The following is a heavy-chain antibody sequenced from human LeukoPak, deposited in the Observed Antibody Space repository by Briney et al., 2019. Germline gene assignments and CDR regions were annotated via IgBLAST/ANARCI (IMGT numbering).Heavy chain of an antibody. CDR2: IYTSGST. J-gene: IGHJ4*02. V-gene: IGHV4-4*09. D-gene: IGHD4-11*01. CDR1: GGSISSYY. Sequence: SETLSLTCTVSGGSISSYYWRWIRQPPGKGLEWIGYIYTSGSTNYNPSLKSRVTILVDTSKNQFSLKLSSVTAADTAVYYCARHNSNYYYFDCWGQGSLATVSS. CDR3: ARHNSNYYYFDC.